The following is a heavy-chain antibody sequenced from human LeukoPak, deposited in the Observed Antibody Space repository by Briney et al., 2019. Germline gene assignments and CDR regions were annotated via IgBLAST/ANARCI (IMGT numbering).Heavy chain of an antibody. CDR2: TYYRSKWFR. CDR3: ARKGTVTTPFDY. CDR1: GDSVSRNTAA. D-gene: IGHD4-11*01. J-gene: IGHJ4*02. V-gene: IGHV6-1*01. Sequence: SQTLSLTCAISGDSVSRNTAAWNWIRQSPSRGLEWLGRTYYRSKWFRDYAVSVKSRITIDADTSKNQFSLQLNSVTPEDAAVYYCARKGTVTTPFDYWGQGILVTVSS.